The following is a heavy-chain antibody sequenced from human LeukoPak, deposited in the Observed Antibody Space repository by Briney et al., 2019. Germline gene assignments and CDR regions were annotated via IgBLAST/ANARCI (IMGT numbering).Heavy chain of an antibody. V-gene: IGHV3-48*03. CDR2: ITSSGTTK. Sequence: GGSLRLSCAVSRFPFSVYEMNWVRQAPGKGLEWASNITSSGTTKYYADSVKGRFSISRDNAKSSLYLQMNSLRVEDTAVYYCTLLAVPSDFDYWGQGALVTVSS. D-gene: IGHD6-19*01. J-gene: IGHJ4*02. CDR1: RFPFSVYE. CDR3: TLLAVPSDFDY.